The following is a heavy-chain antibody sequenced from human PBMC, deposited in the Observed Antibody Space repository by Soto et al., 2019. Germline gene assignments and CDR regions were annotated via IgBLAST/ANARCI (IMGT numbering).Heavy chain of an antibody. CDR1: GFTFRNNG. J-gene: IGHJ6*02. CDR2: ISYDGNNK. Sequence: GGSLRLSCEASGFTFRNNGMHWVRQAPGKGLEWVAVISYDGNNKYYADSVKGRFTISRDNSKNTAYLQMNNLRAEDTAMYYCAKGGSGNYLTYYYSYGMDVWGQGTTVTVSS. D-gene: IGHD3-22*01. V-gene: IGHV3-30*18. CDR3: AKGGSGNYLTYYYSYGMDV.